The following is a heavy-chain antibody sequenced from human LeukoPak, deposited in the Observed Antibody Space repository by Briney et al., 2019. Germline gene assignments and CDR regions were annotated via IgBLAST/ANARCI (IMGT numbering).Heavy chain of an antibody. CDR3: ARAIAVAAFGY. J-gene: IGHJ4*02. CDR2: INHSGST. CDR1: GGSFSGYY. V-gene: IGHV4-34*01. Sequence: TLSLTCAVYGGSFSGYYWSWIRQPPGKGLEWIGEINHSGSTNYNPSLKSRVTISVDTSKNQFSLKLSSVTAADTAVYYCARAIAVAAFGYWGQGTLVTVSS. D-gene: IGHD6-19*01.